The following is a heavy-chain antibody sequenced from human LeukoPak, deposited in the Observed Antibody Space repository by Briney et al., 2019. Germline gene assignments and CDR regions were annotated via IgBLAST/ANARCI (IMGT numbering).Heavy chain of an antibody. D-gene: IGHD1-26*01. CDR3: ARGVVGATVDY. V-gene: IGHV4-39*01. J-gene: IGHJ4*02. Sequence: SSETLSLTCTVSGGSISSSTYYWGWIRQPPGKGLEWVGSVYYTRSTYYNPSLKSRVTISVDTSKNQFSLKLTSVTASDTAVYYCARGVVGATVDYWGQGTLVTVSS. CDR2: VYYTRST. CDR1: GGSISSSTYY.